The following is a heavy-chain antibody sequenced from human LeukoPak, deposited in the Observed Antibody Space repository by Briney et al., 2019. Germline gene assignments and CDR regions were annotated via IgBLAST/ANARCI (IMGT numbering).Heavy chain of an antibody. V-gene: IGHV1-18*04. J-gene: IGHJ4*02. CDR1: GYTFTTYA. CDR2: ISPYSGNT. Sequence: AASVKVFCKASGYTFTTYAISWVRQAPGQRLEWMRWISPYSGNTKYAQKVQDRVTMTTDTSTSTAYMELRRLRSDDTAVYYCARVIGGYTYGYTPNDYWGQGTLVTVSS. D-gene: IGHD5-18*01. CDR3: ARVIGGYTYGYTPNDY.